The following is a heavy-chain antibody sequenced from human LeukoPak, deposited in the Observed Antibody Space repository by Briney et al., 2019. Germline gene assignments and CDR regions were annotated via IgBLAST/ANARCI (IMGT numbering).Heavy chain of an antibody. CDR2: IRYDGSIE. Sequence: GGSLRLSCAASGFTFSTDDMHWVRQAPGKGLEWVAFIRYDGSIEYYADSVKGRFTISRDNSKNTLYLQMNSLRVEDTAVYYCAKVTGGVATGPSDYWGQGTLVTVSS. CDR1: GFTFSTDD. J-gene: IGHJ4*02. D-gene: IGHD3-3*01. V-gene: IGHV3-30*02. CDR3: AKVTGGVATGPSDY.